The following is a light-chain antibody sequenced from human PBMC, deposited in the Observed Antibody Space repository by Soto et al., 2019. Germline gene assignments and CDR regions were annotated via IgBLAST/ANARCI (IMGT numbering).Light chain of an antibody. J-gene: IGKJ5*01. CDR2: DAS. CDR3: QQRSNWPPTIT. Sequence: EIVLTQSPATLSLSPGERATLSCRASQSVSSYLAWYQQKPGQAPRFLIYDASNRATGIPARFSGSGSGTDFTLTISSLEPEDFAVYYCQQRSNWPPTITFGQGTRLEIK. V-gene: IGKV3-11*01. CDR1: QSVSSY.